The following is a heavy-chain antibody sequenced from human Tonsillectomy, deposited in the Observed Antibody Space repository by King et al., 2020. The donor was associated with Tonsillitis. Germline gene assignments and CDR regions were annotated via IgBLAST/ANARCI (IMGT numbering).Heavy chain of an antibody. D-gene: IGHD5-24*01. CDR1: GFTLSSHA. Sequence: VQLVESGGGLVQPGGSLRLSCAASGFTLSSHAMNWVRQAPGKGLEWVSGISGGGITTYYADSVKGRFTISRDNSKNTLYLQMNSLRAEDTAVYYCAKPRDGYSLVGFDYWGQGTLVTVSS. CDR2: ISGGGITT. J-gene: IGHJ4*02. CDR3: AKPRDGYSLVGFDY. V-gene: IGHV3-23*04.